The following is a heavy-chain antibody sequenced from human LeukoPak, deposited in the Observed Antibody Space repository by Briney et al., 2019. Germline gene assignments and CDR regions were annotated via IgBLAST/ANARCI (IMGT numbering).Heavy chain of an antibody. CDR1: GGTFSSYA. Sequence: SVKVSCKASGGTFSSYAISWVRQAPGQGLEWMGGIIPIFGTANYAQKFQGRVTITADESTSTAYMELSSLRSEDTAVYYCARDKDYYDSSGYLYYFDYWGQGTLVTVSS. CDR2: IIPIFGTA. CDR3: ARDKDYYDSSGYLYYFDY. J-gene: IGHJ4*02. V-gene: IGHV1-69*13. D-gene: IGHD3-22*01.